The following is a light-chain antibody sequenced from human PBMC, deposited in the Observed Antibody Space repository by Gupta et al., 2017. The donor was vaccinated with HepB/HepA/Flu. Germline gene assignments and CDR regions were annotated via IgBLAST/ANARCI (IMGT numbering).Light chain of an antibody. CDR3: QRRSAWPFT. J-gene: IGKJ3*01. Sequence: EIVLPQSPATLSLSPGERATLSCRASQNVDSYLAWFQQKPGQAPRLLIYDASTRATGIPARFSVSRSGTDFTLTITSLESEDFAVYYCQRRSAWPFTFGPGTTVDIK. CDR1: QNVDSY. CDR2: DAS. V-gene: IGKV3-11*01.